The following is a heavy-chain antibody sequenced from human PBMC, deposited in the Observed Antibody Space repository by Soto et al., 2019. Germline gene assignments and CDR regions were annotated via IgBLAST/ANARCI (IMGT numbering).Heavy chain of an antibody. CDR2: ISAYNGNT. Sequence: QVQLVQSGAEVKKPGASVKVSCKASGYTFTSYGISWVRQAPGQGLEWMGWISAYNGNTNYAQKLQGRVTMTTDTSTSTAYMDLRNHRSDDTAVYYCARALGDTAMAEVEQRLVPFDYWGQGTLVTVSS. CDR3: ARALGDTAMAEVEQRLVPFDY. D-gene: IGHD5-18*01. CDR1: GYTFTSYG. V-gene: IGHV1-18*04. J-gene: IGHJ4*02.